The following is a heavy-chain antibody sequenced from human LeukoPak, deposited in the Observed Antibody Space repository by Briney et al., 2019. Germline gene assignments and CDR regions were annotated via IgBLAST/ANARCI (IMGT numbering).Heavy chain of an antibody. CDR3: ARLPYYYDSSGDFDY. CDR1: GYTFTGYF. CDR2: INPNSGGP. D-gene: IGHD3-22*01. V-gene: IGHV1-2*06. Sequence: GAAVKVSCKASGYTFTGYFMHWVRQAPGQGLEWMGRINPNSGGPNYAQKFQGRVTMTRDTSISTAYMELSRLRSDDTAVYYCARLPYYYDSSGDFDYWGQGTLVTVSS. J-gene: IGHJ4*02.